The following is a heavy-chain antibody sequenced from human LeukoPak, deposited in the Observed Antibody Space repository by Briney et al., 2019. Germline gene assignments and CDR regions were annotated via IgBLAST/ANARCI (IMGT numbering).Heavy chain of an antibody. D-gene: IGHD5-12*01. Sequence: NPSQTLSLTCTVSGGSISSGGYYWSWIRQHPGKGLEWIGYIYYSGSTYYNPSLKSRVTISVDTSKNQFSLKLSSVTAADTAVYYCARGGYVYWLTDYYYYGMDVWGQGTTVTVSS. V-gene: IGHV4-31*03. CDR1: GGSISSGGYY. CDR3: ARGGYVYWLTDYYYYGMDV. CDR2: IYYSGST. J-gene: IGHJ6*02.